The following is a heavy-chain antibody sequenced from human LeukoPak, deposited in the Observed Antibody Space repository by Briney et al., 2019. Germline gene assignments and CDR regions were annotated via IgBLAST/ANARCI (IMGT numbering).Heavy chain of an antibody. CDR1: GGSISNYY. V-gene: IGHV4-59*01. CDR2: IYYTGNT. Sequence: SETLSLTCTVSGGSISNYYWNWIRQPPGKGLEWIGYIYYTGNTNYNPSLKSRVTISVDTSKNQFSLKLSSVTAADTAVYYCARAGSSGPIYYYYYMDVWGKGTTVTVSS. J-gene: IGHJ6*03. CDR3: ARAGSSGPIYYYYYMDV. D-gene: IGHD6-19*01.